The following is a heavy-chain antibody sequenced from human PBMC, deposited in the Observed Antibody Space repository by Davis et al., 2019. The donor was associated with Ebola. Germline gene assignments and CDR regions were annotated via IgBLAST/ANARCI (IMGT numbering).Heavy chain of an antibody. CDR1: GFTFSSYA. Sequence: PGGSLRLSCAASGFTFSSYAMHWVRQAPGKGLEWVAVISYDGSNKYYADSVKGRFTISRDNSKNTLYLQMNSLRAEDTAVYYCARDFGREGYYYYYGMDVWGQGTTVTVSS. CDR2: ISYDGSNK. V-gene: IGHV3-30-3*01. J-gene: IGHJ6*02. D-gene: IGHD3-10*01. CDR3: ARDFGREGYYYYYGMDV.